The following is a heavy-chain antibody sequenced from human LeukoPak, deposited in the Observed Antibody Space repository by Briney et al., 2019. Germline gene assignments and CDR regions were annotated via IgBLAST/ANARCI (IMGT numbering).Heavy chain of an antibody. Sequence: GGSLRLSCAASGFTFSDYYMSWIRQAPGKGLEWVSYISSSGSTIYYADSVKGRFTISRDNAKNPLYLQMNSLRAEDTAVYYCARAPNWNDVSFDYWGQGTLVTVSS. D-gene: IGHD1-20*01. J-gene: IGHJ4*02. CDR1: GFTFSDYY. V-gene: IGHV3-11*01. CDR3: ARAPNWNDVSFDY. CDR2: ISSSGSTI.